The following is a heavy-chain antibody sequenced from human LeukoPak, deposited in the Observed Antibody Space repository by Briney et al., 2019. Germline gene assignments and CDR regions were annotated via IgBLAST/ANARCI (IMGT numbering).Heavy chain of an antibody. Sequence: RCLRLSCAVSGITLSNYGMSWVRQASGRGLEWVAGISGSGGGTRYADSVKGLFTISRDNPKNTLYLQMNSLRAEDTAVCFCAKRGVVIRVILVGFHKEAYYFESWGQGALVTVSS. CDR2: ISGSGGGT. CDR1: GITLSNYG. D-gene: IGHD3/OR15-3a*01. V-gene: IGHV3-23*01. J-gene: IGHJ4*02. CDR3: AKRGVVIRVILVGFHKEAYYFES.